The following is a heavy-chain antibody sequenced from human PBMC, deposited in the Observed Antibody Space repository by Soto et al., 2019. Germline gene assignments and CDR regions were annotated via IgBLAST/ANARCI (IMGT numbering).Heavy chain of an antibody. CDR3: ASSYGSGYRAFDY. Sequence: QVQLVQSGAEVKRPGSSVKVSCKASGDTFTFYSINWVRQAPGLGLEWMGRINHILRISNYAQRFQGRVTMPAEKSTSTAFMELSSLRSEDTATYYCASSYGSGYRAFDYWGQGALVTVS. CDR2: INHILRIS. D-gene: IGHD3-10*01. V-gene: IGHV1-69*02. CDR1: GDTFTFYS. J-gene: IGHJ4*02.